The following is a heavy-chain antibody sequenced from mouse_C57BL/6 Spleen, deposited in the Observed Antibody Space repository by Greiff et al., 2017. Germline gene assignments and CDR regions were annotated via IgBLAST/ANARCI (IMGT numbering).Heavy chain of an antibody. CDR3: ARSRDYGSSIYWYFDV. J-gene: IGHJ1*03. CDR2: IDPSDSYT. D-gene: IGHD1-1*01. CDR1: GYTFTSYW. Sequence: QVQLQQPGAELVMPGASVKLSCKASGYTFTSYWMHWVKQRPGQGLEWIGEIDPSDSYTNYNQKFKGKSTLTVDKSSSTAYMQLSSLTSEDSAVYYCARSRDYGSSIYWYFDVWGTGTTVTVSS. V-gene: IGHV1-69*01.